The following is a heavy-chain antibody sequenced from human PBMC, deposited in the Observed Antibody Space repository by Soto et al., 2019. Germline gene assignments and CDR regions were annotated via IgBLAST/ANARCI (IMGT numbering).Heavy chain of an antibody. CDR3: ARDEGSSGWPHYYGMDV. CDR1: GGSISSYY. Sequence: SETLSLTCTVSGGSISSYYWSWIRQPPGKGLEWIGYIYYSGSTNYNPSLKSRVTISVDTSKNQFSLKLSSVTAADTAVYYCARDEGSSGWPHYYGMDVWGQGTTVTVSS. CDR2: IYYSGST. V-gene: IGHV4-59*01. J-gene: IGHJ6*02. D-gene: IGHD6-19*01.